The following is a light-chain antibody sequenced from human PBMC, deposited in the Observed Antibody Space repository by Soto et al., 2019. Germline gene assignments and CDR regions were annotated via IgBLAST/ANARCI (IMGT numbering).Light chain of an antibody. J-gene: IGLJ1*01. V-gene: IGLV2-11*01. CDR1: SSDVGGYNF. CDR3: CSYTSGSSHYV. Sequence: QSALTQPRSVSGSPGQSVTISCTGTSSDVGGYNFVSWYQQHPGKAPKLIIYDVSKRPSGVPDRFSGSKSGNTASLTISGLQAEDEADYYCCSYTSGSSHYVFGTGTKLTVL. CDR2: DVS.